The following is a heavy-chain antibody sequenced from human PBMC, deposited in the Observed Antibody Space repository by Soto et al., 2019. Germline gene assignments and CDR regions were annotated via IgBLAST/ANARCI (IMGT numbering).Heavy chain of an antibody. J-gene: IGHJ5*02. D-gene: IGHD6-13*01. CDR2: ISSNSAYI. Sequence: GGSLRLSCAASGFTFRISTMNWVRHAPGKGLEWVSTISSNSAYIYYTDALRGRFTISRDNAKNSLHLQMNSLRAEDTAVYYCTRDASRDSSARGWFDPWGPGTLVTVSS. CDR1: GFTFRIST. CDR3: TRDASRDSSARGWFDP. V-gene: IGHV3-21*01.